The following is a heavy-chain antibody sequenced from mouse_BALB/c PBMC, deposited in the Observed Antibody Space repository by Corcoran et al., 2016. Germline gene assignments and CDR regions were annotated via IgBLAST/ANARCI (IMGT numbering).Heavy chain of an antibody. CDR3: VRSGYYEHAMDY. Sequence: EVLLQQTGPELVKPGASVKIPCKASGYTFTDFNMDWVKQSHGKSLEWIGDINPNNGGTIYNQKFKGKATLTVDKSSSTAYMELRSLTSEDTAVYYCVRSGYYEHAMDYWGQGTSVTVSS. J-gene: IGHJ4*01. CDR1: GYTFTDFN. CDR2: INPNNGGT. D-gene: IGHD2-4*01. V-gene: IGHV1-18*01.